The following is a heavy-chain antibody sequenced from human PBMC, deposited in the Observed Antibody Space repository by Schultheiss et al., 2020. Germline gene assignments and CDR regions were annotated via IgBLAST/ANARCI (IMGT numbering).Heavy chain of an antibody. CDR2: IYHSGST. CDR3: ARLRTAAGFDS. Sequence: SETLSLTCAVSGGSISSSNWWSWVRQPPGKGLEWIGAIYHSGSTNYNPSLKSRVTISVDTSKNQSSLKLSSVTAADTAVYYCARLRTAAGFDSWGQGTLVTVSS. D-gene: IGHD6-25*01. J-gene: IGHJ4*02. V-gene: IGHV4-4*02. CDR1: GGSISSSNW.